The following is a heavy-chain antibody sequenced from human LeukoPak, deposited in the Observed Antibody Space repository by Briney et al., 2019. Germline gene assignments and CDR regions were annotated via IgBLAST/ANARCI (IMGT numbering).Heavy chain of an antibody. Sequence: PSGTLSLTCIVSGVSISSNDYYWAWIRQPPGEGLEWIGCINYRGITYYNPSLESRVTITVDTSKNQFSLKLNSVTAADTAVYYCARPSPYGTTWAGAFDIWGQGTMVTVSS. V-gene: IGHV4-39*01. D-gene: IGHD1-14*01. CDR2: INYRGIT. J-gene: IGHJ3*02. CDR3: ARPSPYGTTWAGAFDI. CDR1: GVSISSNDYY.